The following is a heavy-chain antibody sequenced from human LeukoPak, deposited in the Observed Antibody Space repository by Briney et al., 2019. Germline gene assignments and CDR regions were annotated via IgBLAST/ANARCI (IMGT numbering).Heavy chain of an antibody. D-gene: IGHD2-15*01. CDR3: ARVALVVVVVAGLPYYYYYMDV. CDR2: INHSGST. V-gene: IGHV4-34*01. CDR1: GGSFSGYY. J-gene: IGHJ6*03. Sequence: SEXXSLTCAVYGGSFSGYYWSWIRQPPGKGLEWIGEINHSGSTNYNPSLTSRVTISVDTSKNQFSLKLSSVTAADTAVYYCARVALVVVVVAGLPYYYYYMDVWGKGTTVTVSS.